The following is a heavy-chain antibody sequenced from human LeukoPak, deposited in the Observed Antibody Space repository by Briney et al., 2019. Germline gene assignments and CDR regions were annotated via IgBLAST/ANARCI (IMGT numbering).Heavy chain of an antibody. CDR3: ARVVQHYYDSSGSWFDP. J-gene: IGHJ5*02. CDR1: GYTFTSYA. CDR2: INAGNGNT. Sequence: ASVKVSCKASGYTFTSYAMHWVRQAPGQRLEWMGWINAGNGNTKYSQKFQGRVTITRDTSASTAYMELSSLRSEDTAVYCCARVVQHYYDSSGSWFDPWGQGTLVTVSS. D-gene: IGHD3-22*01. V-gene: IGHV1-3*01.